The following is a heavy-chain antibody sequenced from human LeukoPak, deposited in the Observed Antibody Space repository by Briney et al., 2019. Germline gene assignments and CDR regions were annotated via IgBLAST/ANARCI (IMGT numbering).Heavy chain of an antibody. J-gene: IGHJ4*02. Sequence: GGSLRLSCAASGFTFSDYNMRWIRQAPGKGLEWVSSISRSGSTKYYADSVKGRFTISRDNAKNSLYLQMNSLRAEDTAGYYCARDGDYEELYWGQGTLVTVSS. D-gene: IGHD4-17*01. CDR1: GFTFSDYN. CDR3: ARDGDYEELY. V-gene: IGHV3-11*04. CDR2: ISRSGSTK.